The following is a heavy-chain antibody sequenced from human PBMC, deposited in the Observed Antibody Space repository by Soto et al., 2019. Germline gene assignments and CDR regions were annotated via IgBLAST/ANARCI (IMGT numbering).Heavy chain of an antibody. CDR1: GFTFSNYA. V-gene: IGHV3-23*01. D-gene: IGHD3-3*02. CDR2: IGGGDDI. CDR3: AKDSISYKGISDAFDV. Sequence: VQLLESGGGLVQPGGSLRLSCEASGFTFSNYAMAWVRQTPGEGPEWVSTIGGGDDIFYAESVQGRFIISRDDSRSTMYLQMDNLRVEDTAIYFCAKDSISYKGISDAFDVWGQGTVVTVSS. J-gene: IGHJ3*01.